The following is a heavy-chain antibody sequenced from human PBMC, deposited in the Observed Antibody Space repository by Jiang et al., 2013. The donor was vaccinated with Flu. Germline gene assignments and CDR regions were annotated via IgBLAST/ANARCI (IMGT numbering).Heavy chain of an antibody. V-gene: IGHV3-53*01. CDR1: GFTVSSNY. Sequence: VQLVESGGGLIQPGGSLRLSCAASGFTVSSNYMSWVRQAPGKGLEWVSVIYSGGSTYYADSVKGRFTISRDNSKNTLYLQMNSLRAEDTAVYYCARSYYDSSGYYPFDYWAREPWSPSPQ. CDR3: ARSYYDSSGYYPFDY. CDR2: IYSGGST. J-gene: IGHJ4*02. D-gene: IGHD3-22*01.